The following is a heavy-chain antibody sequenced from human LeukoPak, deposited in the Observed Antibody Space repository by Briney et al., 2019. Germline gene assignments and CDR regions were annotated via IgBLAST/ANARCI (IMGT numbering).Heavy chain of an antibody. Sequence: GGSLRLSCAASGFTFSSYSMNWVRQAPGKGLVWVSRINSDGSSTSYADSVKGRFTISRDNAKNTLYLQMNSLRAEDTAVYYCARSLHISAPFDVWGQGTLVTVSS. CDR1: GFTFSSYS. V-gene: IGHV3-74*01. D-gene: IGHD2-21*01. CDR3: ARSLHISAPFDV. J-gene: IGHJ4*02. CDR2: INSDGSST.